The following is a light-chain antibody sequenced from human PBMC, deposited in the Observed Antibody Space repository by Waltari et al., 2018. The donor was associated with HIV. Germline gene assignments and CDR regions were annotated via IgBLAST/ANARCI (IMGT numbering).Light chain of an antibody. J-gene: IGLJ1*01. CDR3: QVWDSPTDDNYV. V-gene: IGLV3-21*02. CDR2: DDR. Sequence: SYFLTQPPSVSVAPGQTARITCGGNNIGSKSVQWYQQKPGQAPVLVIYDDRDRPSGIPERISGYNSGNTATLTISRVEGGDEADYYCQVWDSPTDDNYVFGTGTKVTVL. CDR1: NIGSKS.